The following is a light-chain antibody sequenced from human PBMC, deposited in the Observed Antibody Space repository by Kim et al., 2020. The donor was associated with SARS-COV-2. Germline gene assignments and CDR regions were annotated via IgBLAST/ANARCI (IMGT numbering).Light chain of an antibody. Sequence: SYELTQSPPVSVSPGQTARITCSGEGLSKKYAYWFQQKPGQAPVPVMYKDNERPSGIPDRFSGSSSGTTVTLTISGVHAEDEADYYCQSTDTSGTYVFGPGTKVTVL. CDR3: QSTDTSGTYV. J-gene: IGLJ1*01. V-gene: IGLV3-25*03. CDR2: KDN. CDR1: GLSKKY.